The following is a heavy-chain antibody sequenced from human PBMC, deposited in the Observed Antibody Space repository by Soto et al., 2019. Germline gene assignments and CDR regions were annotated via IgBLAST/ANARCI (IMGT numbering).Heavy chain of an antibody. J-gene: IGHJ5*02. Sequence: SETLSLTCTVSGGSISSGGYYWSWIRQHPGKGLEWIGYIYYSGSTYYNPSLKSRVTISVDTSKNQFSLKLSSVTAADTAVYYCAGNSFGELLAWFDPWGQGTLVTVSS. D-gene: IGHD3-10*01. V-gene: IGHV4-31*03. CDR3: AGNSFGELLAWFDP. CDR1: GGSISSGGYY. CDR2: IYYSGST.